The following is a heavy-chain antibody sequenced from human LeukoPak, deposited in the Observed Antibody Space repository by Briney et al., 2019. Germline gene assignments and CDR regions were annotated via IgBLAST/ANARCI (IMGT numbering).Heavy chain of an antibody. D-gene: IGHD7-27*01. CDR2: IYYSGST. J-gene: IGHJ6*02. Sequence: SETLSLTCTVSGGSINSYYWSWIRQTPGKGLEWIGYIYYSGSTNYNPSLKSRVTISVDTSKNQFSLKLSSVTAADTAVYYCARDPWVANWGSFIYYGMDVWGQGTTVTVSS. CDR1: GGSINSYY. CDR3: ARDPWVANWGSFIYYGMDV. V-gene: IGHV4-59*12.